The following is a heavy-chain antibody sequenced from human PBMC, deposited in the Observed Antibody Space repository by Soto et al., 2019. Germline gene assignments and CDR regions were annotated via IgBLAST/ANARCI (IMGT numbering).Heavy chain of an antibody. J-gene: IGHJ6*02. V-gene: IGHV3-23*01. D-gene: IGHD5-18*01. CDR3: AKEGAVGYSYGRPYYYYGMDV. Sequence: GGSLRLSCAASGFTFSSYAMSWVRQAPGKGLEWVSAISGSGGSTYYADSVKGRFTISRDNSKNTLYLQMNSLRAEDTAVYYCAKEGAVGYSYGRPYYYYGMDVWGQGTTVTVSS. CDR1: GFTFSSYA. CDR2: ISGSGGST.